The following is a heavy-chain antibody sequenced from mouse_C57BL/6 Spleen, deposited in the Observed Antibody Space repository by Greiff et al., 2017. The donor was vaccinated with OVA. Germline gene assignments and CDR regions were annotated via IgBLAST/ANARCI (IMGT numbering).Heavy chain of an antibody. Sequence: VQLQQSGAELVRPGASVKISCKASGYSFTGYYMNWVKQSPEKSLEWIGEINPSTGGTTYNQKFKAKATLTVDKSSSTAYMQLKSLTSEDSAVYYCARGGITTVVDHYYAMDYWGQGTSVTVSS. CDR1: GYSFTGYY. J-gene: IGHJ4*01. CDR2: INPSTGGT. V-gene: IGHV1-42*01. D-gene: IGHD1-1*01. CDR3: ARGGITTVVDHYYAMDY.